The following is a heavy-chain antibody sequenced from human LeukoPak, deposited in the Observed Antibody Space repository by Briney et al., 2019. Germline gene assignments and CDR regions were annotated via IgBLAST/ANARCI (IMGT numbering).Heavy chain of an antibody. Sequence: GGSLRLSCAASGFTFSDYYMSWIRQAPGKGLEWVSYISSSGSTIYYADSVKGRFTISRDNAKNSLYLQMNSLRAEDTAEYYCARVRALSHYYGMDVWVQGTTVTVSS. CDR1: GFTFSDYY. CDR3: ARVRALSHYYGMDV. CDR2: ISSSGSTI. J-gene: IGHJ6*02. V-gene: IGHV3-11*04.